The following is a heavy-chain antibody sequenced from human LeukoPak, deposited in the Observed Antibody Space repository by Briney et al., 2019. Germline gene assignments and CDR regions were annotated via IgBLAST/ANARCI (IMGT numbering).Heavy chain of an antibody. CDR2: IYHSGST. CDR1: GGSISSGGYY. D-gene: IGHD6-19*01. CDR3: ASDSSGWYGGIHGDY. J-gene: IGHJ4*02. Sequence: SETLSLTCTVSGGSISSGGYYWSWIRQPPGKGLEWIGYIYHSGSTYYNPSLKSRVTISVDRSKNQFSLKLSSVTAADTAVYYCASDSSGWYGGIHGDYWGQGTLVTVSS. V-gene: IGHV4-30-2*01.